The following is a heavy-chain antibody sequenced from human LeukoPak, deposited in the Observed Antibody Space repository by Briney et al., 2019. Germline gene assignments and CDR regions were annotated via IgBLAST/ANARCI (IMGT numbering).Heavy chain of an antibody. D-gene: IGHD2-8*02. CDR3: ATLPHTEFHY. CDR1: GYTFTSYW. J-gene: IGHJ4*03. V-gene: IGHV5-51*01. CDR2: IHPGDSDT. Sequence: GESLKISCKGSGYTFTSYWIGWVRQMPGKGLEWMGIIHPGDSDTRYSPSFQGQVTISADKSISTSYLQWSSLKASDTAMYYCATLPHTEFHYWGQGTTVTVSS.